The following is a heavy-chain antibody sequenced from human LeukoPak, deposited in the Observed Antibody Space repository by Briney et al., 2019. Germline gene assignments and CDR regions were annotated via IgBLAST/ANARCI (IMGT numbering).Heavy chain of an antibody. CDR2: IYYSGST. CDR1: GGSISSYY. CDR3: ASLTSGCWYFDL. Sequence: SSETLSLTCTVSGGSISSYYWSWIRQPPGKGLEWIGYIYYSGSTNYNPSLKSRVTISVDTSKNQFSLNLSSVTAADTAVYYCASLTSGCWYFDLWGRGTLVTVSS. J-gene: IGHJ2*01. D-gene: IGHD5-12*01. V-gene: IGHV4-59*01.